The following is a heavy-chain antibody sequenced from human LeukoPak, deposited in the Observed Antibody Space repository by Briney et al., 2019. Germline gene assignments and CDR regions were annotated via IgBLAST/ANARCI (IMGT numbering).Heavy chain of an antibody. CDR1: GFTVSNNY. V-gene: IGHV3-66*02. D-gene: IGHD6-6*01. J-gene: IGHJ4*02. Sequence: SGGSLRLSCAASGFTVSNNYMSWVRQAPGKGLEWASVIYSGGSTYYADSVKGRFTISRDNSKNTLYLQMNSLRAEDTAVYYCAREYTTKPDYWGQGTLVTVSS. CDR3: AREYTTKPDY. CDR2: IYSGGST.